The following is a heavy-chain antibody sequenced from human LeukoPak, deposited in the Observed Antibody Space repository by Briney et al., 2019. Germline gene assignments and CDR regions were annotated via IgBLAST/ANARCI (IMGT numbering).Heavy chain of an antibody. V-gene: IGHV4-34*01. CDR2: INHSGST. J-gene: IGHJ4*02. D-gene: IGHD2-21*02. CDR1: GGSFSGYY. CDR3: ARVDLVVVTAIPDY. Sequence: WETLSLTCAVYGGSFSGYYWSWIRQPPGKGLEWIGEINHSGSTNYNPSLKSRVTISVDTSKNQFSLKLSSVTAADTAVYYCARVDLVVVTAIPDYWGQGTLVTVSS.